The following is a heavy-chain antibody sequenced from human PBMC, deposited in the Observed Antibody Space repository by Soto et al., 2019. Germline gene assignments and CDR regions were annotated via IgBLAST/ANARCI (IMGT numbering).Heavy chain of an antibody. CDR3: AKGTTVTTCDY. V-gene: IGHV3-30*18. CDR1: GFTFSSYG. J-gene: IGHJ4*02. D-gene: IGHD4-17*01. CDR2: ISYDGSNK. Sequence: QVQLVESGGGVVQPGRSLRLSCAASGFTFSSYGMHWVRQAPGKGLEWVAVISYDGSNKYYADSVKGRFTISRDNSKNTLYRQMNSLRAEDTAVYYCAKGTTVTTCDYWGQGTLVTVSS.